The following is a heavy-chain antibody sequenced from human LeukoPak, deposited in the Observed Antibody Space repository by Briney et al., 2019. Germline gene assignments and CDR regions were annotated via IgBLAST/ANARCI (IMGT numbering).Heavy chain of an antibody. CDR1: GFTFRTYW. CDR3: ARTSGDPFNY. CDR2: ISEDGSEK. Sequence: GGSLRLSCAASGFTFRTYWMSWVRQAPGKGLEWVANISEDGSEKYYADSVKGRFTISRDNARNSLYVQMNGLRAEDTAVYYCARTSGDPFNYWGQGILVIVSS. J-gene: IGHJ4*02. D-gene: IGHD4-17*01. V-gene: IGHV3-7*01.